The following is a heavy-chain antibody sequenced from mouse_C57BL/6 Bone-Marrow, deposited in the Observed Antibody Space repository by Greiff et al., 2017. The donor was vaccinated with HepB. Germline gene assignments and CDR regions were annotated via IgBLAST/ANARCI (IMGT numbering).Heavy chain of an antibody. CDR2: INPGSGGT. J-gene: IGHJ3*01. Sequence: QVQLQQPGAELVRPGTSVKVSCKASGYAFTNYLIEWVKQRPGQGLEWIGVINPGSGGTNYNEKFKGKATLTADKSSSTAYMQLSSLTSEDSAVYFCASYYYGSSSFAYWGQGTLVTVSA. CDR3: ASYYYGSSSFAY. CDR1: GYAFTNYL. D-gene: IGHD1-1*01. V-gene: IGHV1-54*01.